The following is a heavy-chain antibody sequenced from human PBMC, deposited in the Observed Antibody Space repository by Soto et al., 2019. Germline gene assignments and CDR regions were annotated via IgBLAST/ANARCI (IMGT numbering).Heavy chain of an antibody. V-gene: IGHV3-11*01. Sequence: GGSLRLSCAASGFTFSDYYMSWIRQAPGKGLEWVSYISSSGSTIYYADSVKGRFTISRDNAKNSLYLQMNSLRAEDTAVYYCARAPNGRYFDWPPRGDYYYGMDVWGQGTTVTVSS. D-gene: IGHD3-9*01. CDR1: GFTFSDYY. CDR3: ARAPNGRYFDWPPRGDYYYGMDV. J-gene: IGHJ6*02. CDR2: ISSSGSTI.